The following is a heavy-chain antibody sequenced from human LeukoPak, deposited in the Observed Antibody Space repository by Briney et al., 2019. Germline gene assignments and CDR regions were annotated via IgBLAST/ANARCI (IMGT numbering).Heavy chain of an antibody. D-gene: IGHD5-12*01. CDR1: GDSITNYY. Sequence: PSETLSLTCTVSGDSITNYYWSWIRQPPGKGLEWIGEINHSGSTNYNPSLKSRVTISVGTSKNRFSLKLSSVTAADTAVYYCAREVGATISYWGQGTLVTVSS. V-gene: IGHV4-34*01. CDR3: AREVGATISY. CDR2: INHSGST. J-gene: IGHJ4*02.